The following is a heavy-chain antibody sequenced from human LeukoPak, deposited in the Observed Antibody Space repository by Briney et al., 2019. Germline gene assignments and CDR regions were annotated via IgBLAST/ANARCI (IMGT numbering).Heavy chain of an antibody. CDR2: IIPILGIA. CDR3: AKPIRGYSGYRYYFDY. CDR1: GGTFSSYA. Sequence: ASVKVSCKASGGTFSSYAISWVRQAPGQGLEWMGRIIPILGIANYAQKFQGRVTISTGESTSTAYMELSSLRAEDTAVYYCAKPIRGYSGYRYYFDYWGQGTLVTVSS. V-gene: IGHV1-69*04. D-gene: IGHD5-12*01. J-gene: IGHJ4*02.